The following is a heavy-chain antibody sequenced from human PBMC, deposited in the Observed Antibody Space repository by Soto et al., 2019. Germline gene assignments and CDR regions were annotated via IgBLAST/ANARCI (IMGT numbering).Heavy chain of an antibody. D-gene: IGHD3-10*01. CDR3: ARSALYGSGSFSX. Sequence: GGSLRLSCAASGFTFSSYWMHWVRQAPGKGLVWVSRINSDGSSTSYAYSVKGRFTISRDNANNTLYLQMNSLRAEDTAVYYCARSALYGSGSFSXWGQGTLVTVSX. V-gene: IGHV3-74*01. CDR1: GFTFSSYW. J-gene: IGHJ4*02. CDR2: INSDGSST.